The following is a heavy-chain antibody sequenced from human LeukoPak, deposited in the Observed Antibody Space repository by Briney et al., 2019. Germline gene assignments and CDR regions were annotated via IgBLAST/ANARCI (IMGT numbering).Heavy chain of an antibody. Sequence: GESLKISCKGSGYSFTSYWIGWVRQMPRKGLEWMGIIYPGDSDTRYSPSFQGQVTISADKSISTAYLQWSSLKASDTAMYYCARRGIAVAGANWFDPWGQGTLVTVCS. CDR3: ARRGIAVAGANWFDP. CDR2: IYPGDSDT. J-gene: IGHJ5*02. CDR1: GYSFTSYW. V-gene: IGHV5-51*01. D-gene: IGHD6-19*01.